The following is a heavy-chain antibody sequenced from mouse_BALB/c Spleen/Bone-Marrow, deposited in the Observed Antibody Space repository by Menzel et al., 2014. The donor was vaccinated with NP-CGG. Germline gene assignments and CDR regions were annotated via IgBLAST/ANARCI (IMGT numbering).Heavy chain of an antibody. CDR3: VGWEDY. CDR1: GFNIKDTY. V-gene: IGHV14-3*02. J-gene: IGHJ2*01. D-gene: IGHD4-1*01. CDR2: IDPANGNT. Sequence: VQLQQSGAELVRPGASVKLSCTASGFNIKDTYMHWVKQRPDQGLEWIGRIDPANGNTKYNPKFQGKATITSDTSSNTAYLQLSSLTSGDTAVYYCVGWEDYWGKGTTLPVSS.